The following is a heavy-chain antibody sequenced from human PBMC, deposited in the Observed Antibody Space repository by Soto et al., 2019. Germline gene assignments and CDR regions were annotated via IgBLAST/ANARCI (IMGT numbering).Heavy chain of an antibody. Sequence: CQECGFSCTSYYLRGGRQAPGQGLEWLGIINPSGGYTTYAQRFLGRVTITRDTSASTAYMELSSLRSEDTAVYYCARAVAVAADFDYWGQGTLVTVSS. CDR1: GFSCTSYY. V-gene: IGHV1-46*01. CDR2: INPSGGYT. D-gene: IGHD6-19*01. J-gene: IGHJ4*02. CDR3: ARAVAVAADFDY.